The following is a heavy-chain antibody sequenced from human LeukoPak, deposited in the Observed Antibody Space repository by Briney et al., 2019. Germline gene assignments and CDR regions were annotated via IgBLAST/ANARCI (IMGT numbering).Heavy chain of an antibody. D-gene: IGHD3-22*01. CDR1: RFTVSSNY. CDR2: IYSGGST. J-gene: IGHJ4*02. Sequence: PGGSLSLSCAASRFTVSSNYMSWVRQAPGKGLEWVSVIYSGGSTYYADSAKGRFTISRDNSENTLYLQMNSLRAEDTAVYYCARDSPCYYDSSGYWPCPLDYWGQGTLVTVSS. CDR3: ARDSPCYYDSSGYWPCPLDY. V-gene: IGHV3-53*01.